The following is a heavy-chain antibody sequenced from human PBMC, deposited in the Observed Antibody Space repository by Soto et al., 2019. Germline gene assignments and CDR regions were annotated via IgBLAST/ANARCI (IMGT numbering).Heavy chain of an antibody. CDR2: IKSETGGGTT. CDR1: GFLFINAW. CDR3: TTTYAGGSFYT. D-gene: IGHD1-26*01. V-gene: IGHV3-15*07. J-gene: IGHJ5*02. Sequence: EVQVVESGGGLVQPGKSLRLSCAASGFLFINAWMNWVRQAPGKGLEWVGRIKSETGGGTTDYAAPVKGRFTIARDDSKNMLYLHMNSLKTEATAVYYCTTTYAGGSFYTWGQGTLVTVSS.